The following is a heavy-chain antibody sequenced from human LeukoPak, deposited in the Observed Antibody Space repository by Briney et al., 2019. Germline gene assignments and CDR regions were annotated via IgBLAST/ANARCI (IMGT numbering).Heavy chain of an antibody. V-gene: IGHV3-7*01. CDR1: GFTFSSYW. CDR3: ARDLSGWYPGSDY. J-gene: IGHJ4*02. CDR2: IKQDGSEK. D-gene: IGHD6-19*01. Sequence: GGSLRLSCAASGFTFSSYWMSWVRQAPGKGLEWVANIKQDGSEKYYVDSVKGRFTISRDNAKNSLYLQMNSLRAEDTAVYYCARDLSGWYPGSDYWGQGTLVTVSP.